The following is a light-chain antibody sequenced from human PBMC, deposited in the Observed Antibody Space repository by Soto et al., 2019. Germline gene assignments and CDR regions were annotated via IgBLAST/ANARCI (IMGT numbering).Light chain of an antibody. CDR3: QQYYNWPPYT. CDR1: QTVSSN. V-gene: IGKV3-15*01. CDR2: GAS. J-gene: IGKJ2*01. Sequence: EIVMTQSPATLSVSPGERATLSCRASQTVSSNLAWYQQKPGQAPRLLIYGASTRATGFPARFSGSGSGPEFTLTISSLQSEDFVVYCCQQYYNWPPYTFGQGTKLEIK.